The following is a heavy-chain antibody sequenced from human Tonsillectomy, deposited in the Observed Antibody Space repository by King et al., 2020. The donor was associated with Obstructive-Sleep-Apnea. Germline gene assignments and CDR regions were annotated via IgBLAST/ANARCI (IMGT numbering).Heavy chain of an antibody. J-gene: IGHJ6*02. CDR1: GDSISSGGHY. V-gene: IGHV4-31*03. CDR3: ARTPPYSANDHSPVEEGYFFAMDV. CDR2: IYYSGST. Sequence: MQLQESGPGLVKPSQTLSLTCSVSGDSISSGGHYWSWIRQHPGKGLEWIGSIYYSGSTYYNPSLKSRVTISIDTSESQFSLQLSSVTAADTAVYYCARTPPYSANDHSPVEEGYFFAMDVWGQGTTVTVSS. D-gene: IGHD5-12*01.